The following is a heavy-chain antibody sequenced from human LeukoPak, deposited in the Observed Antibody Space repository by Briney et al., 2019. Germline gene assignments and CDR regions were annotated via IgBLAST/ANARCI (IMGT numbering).Heavy chain of an antibody. CDR1: GFTFDDYA. J-gene: IGHJ4*02. CDR2: ISWDGGST. V-gene: IGHV3-43D*03. Sequence: PGGSLRLSCAASGFTFDDYAMHWVRQAPGKGLEWVSLISWDGGSTYYADSVKGRFTISRDNAKNSLYLQMNSLRAEDTALYYCAKDIAAAGTLKSPFDYWGQGTLVTVSS. CDR3: AKDIAAAGTLKSPFDY. D-gene: IGHD6-13*01.